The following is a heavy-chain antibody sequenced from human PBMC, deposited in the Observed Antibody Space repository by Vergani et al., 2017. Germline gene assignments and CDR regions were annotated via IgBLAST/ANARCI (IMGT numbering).Heavy chain of an antibody. CDR2: IIPIFGTA. CDR1: GYTFTSYY. J-gene: IGHJ4*02. CDR3: ARGSERLGELFN. D-gene: IGHD3-16*01. Sequence: QMQLVQSGAEVKKPGASVKVSCKASGYTFTSYYMHWVRQAPGQGLEWMGGIIPIFGTANYAQKFQGRVTITADESTSTAYMELSSLRSEDTAVYYCARGSERLGELFNWGQGTLVTVSS. V-gene: IGHV1-69*01.